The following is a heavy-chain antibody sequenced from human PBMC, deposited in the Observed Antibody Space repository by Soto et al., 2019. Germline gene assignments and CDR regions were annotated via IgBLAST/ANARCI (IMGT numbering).Heavy chain of an antibody. J-gene: IGHJ6*02. Sequence: QVQLVQSGAEVKKPGASVKVSCKASGYTFTSYDINWVRQATGQGLEWMGWMNPNSGNTGHAQKFQGRATMTRNTSISTAHMERSGPRPEDTAVYYSAREKPTYTMDVRGQGTTVTAAS. V-gene: IGHV1-8*01. CDR2: MNPNSGNT. CDR1: GYTFTSYD. D-gene: IGHD4-4*01. CDR3: AREKPTYTMDV.